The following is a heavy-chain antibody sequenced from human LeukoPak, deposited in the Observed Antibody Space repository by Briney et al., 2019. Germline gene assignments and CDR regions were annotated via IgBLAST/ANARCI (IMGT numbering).Heavy chain of an antibody. CDR3: ARGLWFGELGYDY. CDR1: GFTFSSYS. J-gene: IGHJ4*02. Sequence: GGSLRLSCAASGFTFSSYSMNWVRQAPGKGLEWVSSISGSSSYIYYADSMKGRFTISRDNAKSSLYLEMNSLRAEDTAVYYCARGLWFGELGYDYWGQGTLVTVSS. CDR2: ISGSSSYI. D-gene: IGHD3-10*01. V-gene: IGHV3-21*01.